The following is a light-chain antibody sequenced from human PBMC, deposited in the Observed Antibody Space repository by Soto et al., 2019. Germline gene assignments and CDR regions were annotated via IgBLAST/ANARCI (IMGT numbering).Light chain of an antibody. CDR3: QQSWT. CDR2: DAS. Sequence: DIQMTQSPSTLSASVGDRVTITCRASQAISSWLAWYQQKPGKAPKLLIYDASSLEGGVPPRFSGSGSATEFTLTISSLQSDDFATYYCQQSWTFGQGTKLEMK. J-gene: IGKJ2*01. V-gene: IGKV1-5*01. CDR1: QAISSW.